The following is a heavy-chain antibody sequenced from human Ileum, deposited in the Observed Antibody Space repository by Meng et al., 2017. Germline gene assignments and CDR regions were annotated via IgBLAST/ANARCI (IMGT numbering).Heavy chain of an antibody. CDR2: IKRDGGEK. CDR3: AGDEGWGWFDS. V-gene: IGHV3-7*01. Sequence: GESLKISCSASGFVFSNSWMSWVRQSPGKGLEWVANIKRDGGEKYYVDSVKGRFSISKDNAKNSVYLQMNRLRAEDTAVYYWAGDEGWGWFDSWGQGTLVTVSS. D-gene: IGHD1-26*01. J-gene: IGHJ5*01. CDR1: GFVFSNSW.